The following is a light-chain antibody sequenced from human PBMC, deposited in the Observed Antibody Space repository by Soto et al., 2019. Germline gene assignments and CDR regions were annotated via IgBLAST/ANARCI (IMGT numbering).Light chain of an antibody. CDR1: SSDVGDYKY. Sequence: QSALTQPPSASGSPGQSVTISCTGTSSDVGDYKYVSWYQQHPGEAPKLMIFEVNKRPSGVPDRFSGSKSGNTASLTVSGLQAEDDADYYCSSYAGINNLGVFGTGTKVTVL. CDR2: EVN. J-gene: IGLJ1*01. V-gene: IGLV2-8*01. CDR3: SSYAGINNLGV.